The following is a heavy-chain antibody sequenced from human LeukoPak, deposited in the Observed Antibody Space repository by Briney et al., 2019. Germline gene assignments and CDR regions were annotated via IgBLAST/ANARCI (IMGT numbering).Heavy chain of an antibody. CDR2: IIPIFGPA. V-gene: IGHV1-69*13. CDR3: ARKPEGMAV. D-gene: IGHD1-14*01. Sequence: ASVKVSCTASGGTISSHTINWVRQAPGHGLEWVGGIIPIFGPANYAQKFQGRVTITADESTSTAYMELSSLRSEDTAVYYCARKPEGMAVWGQGTTVTVSS. J-gene: IGHJ6*02. CDR1: GGTISSHT.